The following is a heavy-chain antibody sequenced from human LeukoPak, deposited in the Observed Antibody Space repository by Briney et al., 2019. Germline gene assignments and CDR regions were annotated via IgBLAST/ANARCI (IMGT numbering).Heavy chain of an antibody. CDR2: INGGATAT. Sequence: GGSLRLSCAASGFTFADYAMNWVRQAPGKGLEWVSTINGGATATFYADSVKRRFTISRDNSKNTMYLQMSSLRGEDTAVYYCAKANYYSSGKSLDYWGQGTLVTVSS. V-gene: IGHV3-23*01. J-gene: IGHJ4*02. D-gene: IGHD3-10*01. CDR1: GFTFADYA. CDR3: AKANYYSSGKSLDY.